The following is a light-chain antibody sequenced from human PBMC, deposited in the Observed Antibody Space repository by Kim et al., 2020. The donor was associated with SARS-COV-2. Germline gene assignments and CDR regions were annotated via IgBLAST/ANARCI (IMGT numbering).Light chain of an antibody. V-gene: IGKV3-20*01. CDR1: QSVSASY. CDR3: QQYYSSPLT. Sequence: PGERATLSCRASQSVSASYLAWYQQKPGQAPRLLISGASSRATGIPDRFSGTGSGTDFTLTISRLEPEDFAVYYCQQYYSSPLTFGGGTKLE. CDR2: GAS. J-gene: IGKJ4*01.